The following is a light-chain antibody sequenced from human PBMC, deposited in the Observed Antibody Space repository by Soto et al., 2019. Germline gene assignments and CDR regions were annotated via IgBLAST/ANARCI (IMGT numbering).Light chain of an antibody. Sequence: QSALTQPRSVSGSPGQSVTISCTGTSSDVGGYNYVSWYQQHPGKAPKLMIYDVSKRPSGVPDRFSGSKSGNTASLTISGLRAEDEADYYCCSYAGSYKWVFGGGTKLTVL. CDR3: CSYAGSYKWV. CDR1: SSDVGGYNY. CDR2: DVS. J-gene: IGLJ3*02. V-gene: IGLV2-11*01.